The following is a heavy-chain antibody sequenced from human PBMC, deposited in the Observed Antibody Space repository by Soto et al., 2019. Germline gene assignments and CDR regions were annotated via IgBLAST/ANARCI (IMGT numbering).Heavy chain of an antibody. CDR1: GGSFSGYY. Sequence: SETLSLTCAVYGGSFSGYYWSWIRQPPGKGLEWIGEINHSGSTNYNPSLKSRVTISVDTSKNQFSLKLSSVTAADTAVYYCARVGYGDLGYYHYHMAVWGKGTTVTVSS. D-gene: IGHD4-17*01. CDR3: ARVGYGDLGYYHYHMAV. CDR2: INHSGST. J-gene: IGHJ6*03. V-gene: IGHV4-34*01.